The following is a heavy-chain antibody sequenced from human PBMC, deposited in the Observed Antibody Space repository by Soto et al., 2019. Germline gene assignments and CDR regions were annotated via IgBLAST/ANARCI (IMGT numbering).Heavy chain of an antibody. D-gene: IGHD2-2*02. J-gene: IGHJ3*02. V-gene: IGHV4-31*03. CDR3: ARCSRTSCYRWVSFDI. CDR1: GGSISSGGYY. Sequence: TLSLTCTVSGGSISSGGYYWSWIRQHPGKGLEWIGYIYYSGSTYYNPSLKSRVTISVDTSKNQFSLKLSSVTAADTAVYYCARCSRTSCYRWVSFDIWGQGTMVTVSS. CDR2: IYYSGST.